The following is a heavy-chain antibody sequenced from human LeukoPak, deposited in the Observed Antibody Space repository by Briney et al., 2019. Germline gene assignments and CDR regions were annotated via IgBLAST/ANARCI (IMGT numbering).Heavy chain of an antibody. CDR1: GYTFTSYD. J-gene: IGHJ6*03. Sequence: GASVKVSCKASGYTFTSYDINWVRQATGQGLEWMGWVDPNSGNTGYAQKFQGRVTMTRNTSISTAYMELSSLRSEDTAVYYCARDYPSYGDYLYYYYYMDVWGKGTTATVSS. CDR2: VDPNSGNT. D-gene: IGHD4-17*01. V-gene: IGHV1-8*01. CDR3: ARDYPSYGDYLYYYYYMDV.